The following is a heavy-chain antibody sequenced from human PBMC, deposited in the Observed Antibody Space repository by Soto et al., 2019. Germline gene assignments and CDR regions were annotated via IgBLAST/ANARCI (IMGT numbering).Heavy chain of an antibody. CDR2: MFPWTSDT. CDR3: VTTRDGTTFFPH. Sequence: GESLKISCTGSGYAFTSYWIAWVRQMPGEGLEWMGLMFPWTSDTRYSPSFQGHVSISVDRSTGTGYLQWNSLKASDTAMYYCVTTRDGTTFFPHWGQGTPVTVSS. CDR1: GYAFTSYW. D-gene: IGHD1-7*01. J-gene: IGHJ4*02. V-gene: IGHV5-51*01.